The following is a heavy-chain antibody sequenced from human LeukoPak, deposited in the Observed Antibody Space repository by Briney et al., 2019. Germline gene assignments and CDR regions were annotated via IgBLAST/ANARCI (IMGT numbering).Heavy chain of an antibody. D-gene: IGHD3-10*01. V-gene: IGHV5-51*01. CDR2: INPGDSDT. CDR1: GYRFTTYW. J-gene: IGHJ4*02. CDR3: ARLPDYVSGKDY. Sequence: GESLKISCKVSGYRFTTYWIGWVRQMPGKGLEWVAIINPGDSDTRYSPSVQGQVTISADKSISTAYLQWSSLKASDTAMYYCARLPDYVSGKDYWGQGTLVTVSS.